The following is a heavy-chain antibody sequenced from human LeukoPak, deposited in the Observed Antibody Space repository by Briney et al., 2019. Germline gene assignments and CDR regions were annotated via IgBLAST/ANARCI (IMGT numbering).Heavy chain of an antibody. J-gene: IGHJ4*02. V-gene: IGHV3-7*01. CDR1: GFPFSTYY. Sequence: GGSLRLSCVASGFPFSTYYMSWVRQAPGEGLEWVANLKPDGSEEYYVDSVKGRFTISRDNAKNSLYLQMDTLRPEDTAVYFCARGLTFGDYWGQGISVTVSS. CDR2: LKPDGSEE. CDR3: ARGLTFGDY. D-gene: IGHD3-16*01.